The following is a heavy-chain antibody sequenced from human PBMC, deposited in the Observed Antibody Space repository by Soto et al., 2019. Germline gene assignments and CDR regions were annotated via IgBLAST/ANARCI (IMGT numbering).Heavy chain of an antibody. CDR1: RFNFSAYG. D-gene: IGHD2-21*02. CDR2: ISYDGVNK. V-gene: IGHV3-30*03. CDR3: AGGPYCGGDCYSFDY. J-gene: IGHJ4*02. Sequence: GGSLRLSCAASRFNFSAYGMHWVRQAPGKGLEWVAGISYDGVNKFYSASMKGRFTISRDNSKNMLYLQMNSLRADDTAMYYCAGGPYCGGDCYSFDYWGQGALVTVSS.